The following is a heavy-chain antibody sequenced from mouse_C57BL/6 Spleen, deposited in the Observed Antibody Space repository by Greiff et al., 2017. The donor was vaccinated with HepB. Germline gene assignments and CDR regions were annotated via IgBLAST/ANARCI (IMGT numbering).Heavy chain of an antibody. Sequence: EVQLQQSGPELVKPGASVKISCKASGYTFTDYYMNWVKQSHGKSLEWIGDINPNNGGTSYNQKFKGKATLTVDKSSSTAYMELRSLTSEDSAVYYCARGALLWLRRGAMDYWGQGTSVTVSS. D-gene: IGHD2-2*01. CDR1: GYTFTDYY. J-gene: IGHJ4*01. V-gene: IGHV1-26*01. CDR2: INPNNGGT. CDR3: ARGALLWLRRGAMDY.